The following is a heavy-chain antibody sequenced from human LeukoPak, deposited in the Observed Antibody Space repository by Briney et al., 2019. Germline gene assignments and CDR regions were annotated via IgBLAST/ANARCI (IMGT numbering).Heavy chain of an antibody. D-gene: IGHD3-22*01. CDR2: ISGSGGST. Sequence: GGSLRLSCAASGFTFSSYAMSWVRQAPGKGLEWVSAISGSGGSTYYADSVKGRFTISRDNSKNTLYLQMNSLRAEDTAVYYCAKDRMDYYDSSGYAYWGQGTLVTVSS. V-gene: IGHV3-23*01. CDR3: AKDRMDYYDSSGYAY. CDR1: GFTFSSYA. J-gene: IGHJ4*02.